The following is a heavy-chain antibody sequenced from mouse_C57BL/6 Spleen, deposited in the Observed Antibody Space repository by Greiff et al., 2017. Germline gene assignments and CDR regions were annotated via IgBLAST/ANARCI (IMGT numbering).Heavy chain of an antibody. V-gene: IGHV1-22*01. D-gene: IGHD1-1*01. CDR1: GYTFTDYN. CDR3: AREGDVLFYYYAMDY. Sequence: EVKLQESGPELVKPGASVKMSCKASGYTFTDYNMHWVKQSHGKSLEWIGYINPNNGGTSYNQKFKGKATLTVNKSSSTAYMELRSLTSEDSAVYYCAREGDVLFYYYAMDYWGQGTSVTVSS. J-gene: IGHJ4*01. CDR2: INPNNGGT.